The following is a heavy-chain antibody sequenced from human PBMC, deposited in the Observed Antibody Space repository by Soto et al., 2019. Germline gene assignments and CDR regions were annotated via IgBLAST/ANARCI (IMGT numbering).Heavy chain of an antibody. D-gene: IGHD3-10*01. V-gene: IGHV2-5*02. CDR3: ARSLWFGELH. J-gene: IGHJ4*02. CDR1: GFSLSTTGVG. CDR2: ICWDNDK. Sequence: QITLKESGPTLVKPTQTLTLTCSFSGFSLSTTGVGVGWIRQSPGKALEWLAIICWDNDKRYSPSLKSRVTITKDTSKNQVVLTVTNMDPVDTGTYYCARSLWFGELHWGQGALVTVSS.